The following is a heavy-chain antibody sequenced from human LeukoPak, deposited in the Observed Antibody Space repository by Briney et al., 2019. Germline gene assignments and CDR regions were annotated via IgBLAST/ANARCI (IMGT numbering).Heavy chain of an antibody. Sequence: ASVKVSCKASGYTFTSYAISWVRQAPGQGLEWMGWISAYTGNTNYAQNVQGRVTMTTDTSTTTAYMELRSLRSDDTGMYYCARESSSGWGDNYYYGMDVWGQGPRSPSP. CDR1: GYTFTSYA. J-gene: IGHJ6*02. CDR2: ISAYTGNT. V-gene: IGHV1-18*01. CDR3: ARESSSGWGDNYYYGMDV. D-gene: IGHD6-19*01.